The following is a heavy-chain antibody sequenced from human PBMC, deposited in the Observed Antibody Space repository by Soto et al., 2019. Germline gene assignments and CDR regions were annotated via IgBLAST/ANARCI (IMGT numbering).Heavy chain of an antibody. CDR3: ARDWEGGRLETKHNGYYYYGMDV. D-gene: IGHD1-1*01. J-gene: IGHJ6*02. V-gene: IGHV1-18*04. Sequence: GGPVKVSCKASGYTFTSYGISWVRQAPGQGLEWMGWISAYNGNTNYAQKLQGRVTMTTDTSTSTAYMELRSLRSDDTAVYYCARDWEGGRLETKHNGYYYYGMDVWGQGTTVTVS. CDR2: ISAYNGNT. CDR1: GYTFTSYG.